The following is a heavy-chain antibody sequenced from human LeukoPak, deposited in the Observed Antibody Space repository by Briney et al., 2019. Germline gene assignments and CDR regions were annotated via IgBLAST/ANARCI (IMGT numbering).Heavy chain of an antibody. V-gene: IGHV4-4*02. D-gene: IGHD6-6*01. Sequence: PSETLSLTCAVSGGSISSSNWWSWVRQPPGKGLEWIGEIYHSGSTNYNPSLKSRVTISVDKSKNQFSLELSSVTAADTAVYYCARDWGSSSDWFDPWGQGTLVTVSS. CDR3: ARDWGSSSDWFDP. CDR1: GGSISSSNW. CDR2: IYHSGST. J-gene: IGHJ5*02.